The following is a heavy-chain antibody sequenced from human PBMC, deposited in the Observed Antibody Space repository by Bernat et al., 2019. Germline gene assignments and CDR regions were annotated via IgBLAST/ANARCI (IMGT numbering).Heavy chain of an antibody. D-gene: IGHD3-16*01. CDR3: TTGSSGGEDY. V-gene: IGHV3-15*02. CDR2: IKSQSSGGTA. CDR1: GFIFSNFW. Sequence: EVQLVESGGALVKPGGSLRLSCATSGFIFSNFWLSWVRQVPGNGLEWVGRIKSQSSGGTADYGAPVKGRFTISRDESKNTLYLQMNSLKIEDTAVYYCTTGSSGGEDYWGQGTLVTVSS. J-gene: IGHJ4*02.